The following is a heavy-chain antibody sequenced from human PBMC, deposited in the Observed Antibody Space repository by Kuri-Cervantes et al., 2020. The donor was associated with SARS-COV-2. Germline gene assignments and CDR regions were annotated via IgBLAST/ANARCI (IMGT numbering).Heavy chain of an antibody. CDR1: GFTFSSYS. CDR2: ISSSSSTI. Sequence: GESLKISCAASGFTFSSYSMNWVRQAPGKGLEWVSYISSSSSTIYYADSVKGRFTISRDNAKNSLYLQMNSLRDEDTAVYYCARVSSRSTIFGVVIIPGGMDVWGQGTTVTVSS. J-gene: IGHJ6*02. V-gene: IGHV3-48*02. D-gene: IGHD3-3*01. CDR3: ARVSSRSTIFGVVIIPGGMDV.